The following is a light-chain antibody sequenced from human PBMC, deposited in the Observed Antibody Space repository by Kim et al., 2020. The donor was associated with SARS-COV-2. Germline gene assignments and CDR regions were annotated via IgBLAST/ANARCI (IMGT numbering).Light chain of an antibody. Sequence: ASVGDRVNISCRASQNINQWLVWYQQKPGNAPKLLIYAASILQSGVPSRFTGSGSGTDFALTINSLQPEDFATYYCQQADSFPLVFGPGTKVDIK. CDR1: QNINQW. V-gene: IGKV1-12*01. CDR2: AAS. CDR3: QQADSFPLV. J-gene: IGKJ3*01.